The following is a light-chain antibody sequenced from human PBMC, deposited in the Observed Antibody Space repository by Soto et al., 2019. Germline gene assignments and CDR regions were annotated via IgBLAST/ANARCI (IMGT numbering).Light chain of an antibody. V-gene: IGKV3-20*01. CDR3: QQYGYSQIT. Sequence: EIVFTQSPGTLSLSPGKRATLSCRASQSISSSYLAWYQQRPGQAPRLLIYGASSRATGIPDRFSGSGSGTEFTLKIRRLETEDLAVYYCQQYGYSQITVGQGTRRELK. CDR2: GAS. J-gene: IGKJ5*01. CDR1: QSISSSY.